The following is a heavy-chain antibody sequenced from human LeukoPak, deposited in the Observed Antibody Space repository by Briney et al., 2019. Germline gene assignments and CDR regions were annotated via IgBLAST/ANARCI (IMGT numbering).Heavy chain of an antibody. CDR1: GFTFSSYA. CDR3: ARDRSLYDYVWGNHRYIPYYFDY. J-gene: IGHJ4*02. D-gene: IGHD3-16*02. CDR2: ISYDGSNK. V-gene: IGHV3-30-3*01. Sequence: PGGSLRLSCAASGFTFSSYAMHWVRQAPGKGLEWVAVISYDGSNKYYADSVKGRLTISRDNARNSLYLQMNGLRAEDTAVYYCARDRSLYDYVWGNHRYIPYYFDYWGQGILVTVSS.